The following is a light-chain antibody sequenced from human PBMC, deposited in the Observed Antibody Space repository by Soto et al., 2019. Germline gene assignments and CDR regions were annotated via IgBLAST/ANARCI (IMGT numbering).Light chain of an antibody. CDR1: QGIKTN. Sequence: IVMKQSPATLSVSPGEKATPSFKASQGIKTNLAWYQQRHSQAPRLLIYGASTRATGIPARFSGSWSGTDFTLNITSLQSEDFAVYYCHQYHNWWTFGQGTKVEIK. CDR3: HQYHNWWT. CDR2: GAS. V-gene: IGKV3-15*01. J-gene: IGKJ1*01.